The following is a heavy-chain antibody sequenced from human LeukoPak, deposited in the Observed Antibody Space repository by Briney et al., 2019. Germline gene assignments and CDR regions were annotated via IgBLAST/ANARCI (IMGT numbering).Heavy chain of an antibody. J-gene: IGHJ4*02. CDR2: ISSSGSTI. CDR3: ARAWTHSSGWYGFDY. V-gene: IGHV3-48*03. D-gene: IGHD6-19*01. Sequence: GGSLRLSCAASGFTFSSYEMNWVRQAPGKGLEWVSYISSSGSTIYYADSVKGRFTISRDNAKNSLYLQMNSLRAEDTAVYYCARAWTHSSGWYGFDYWGQGTLVTVSS. CDR1: GFTFSSYE.